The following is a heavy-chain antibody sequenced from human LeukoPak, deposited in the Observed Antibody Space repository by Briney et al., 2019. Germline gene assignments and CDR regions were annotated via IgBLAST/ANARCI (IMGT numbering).Heavy chain of an antibody. CDR3: ARGRGVRGVRRYNWFDP. V-gene: IGHV4-61*01. Sequence: SETLSLTCTVSGDSVSSGTYYWSWIRQPPGKGLEWIGYIYYSGSTNYNPSLKSRVSISIDTSKNQFSLKLSSVTAADTAVYYCARGRGVRGVRRYNWFDPWGQGTLVTVSS. J-gene: IGHJ5*02. CDR2: IYYSGST. CDR1: GDSVSSGTYY. D-gene: IGHD3-10*01.